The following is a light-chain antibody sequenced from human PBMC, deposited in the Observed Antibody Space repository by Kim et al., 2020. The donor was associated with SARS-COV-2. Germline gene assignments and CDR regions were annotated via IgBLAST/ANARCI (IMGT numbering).Light chain of an antibody. CDR1: SSNIGKKY. Sequence: GQKVTNSCSGSSSNIGKKYVAWYQHLPGTAPKLLIYDNDKRPSGIPDRFSGSKSGTSATLGITGLQPGDEADYYCGTWDSSLSVVVFGGGTQLTVL. CDR3: GTWDSSLSVVV. CDR2: DND. V-gene: IGLV1-51*01. J-gene: IGLJ3*02.